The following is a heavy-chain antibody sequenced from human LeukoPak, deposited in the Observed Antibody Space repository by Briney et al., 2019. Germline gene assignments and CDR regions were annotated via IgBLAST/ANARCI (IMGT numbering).Heavy chain of an antibody. CDR1: GFTFSNAW. Sequence: GGSLRLSCAASGFTFSNAWMSWVRQAPGKGLEWVSRIKSKTDGGTTDYAAPVKGRFTISRDDSKNTLYLQMNSLKTEDTAAYHCTTDPPAGIAAAATDYWGQGTLVTVSS. D-gene: IGHD6-13*01. J-gene: IGHJ4*02. CDR3: TTDPPAGIAAAATDY. CDR2: IKSKTDGGTT. V-gene: IGHV3-15*01.